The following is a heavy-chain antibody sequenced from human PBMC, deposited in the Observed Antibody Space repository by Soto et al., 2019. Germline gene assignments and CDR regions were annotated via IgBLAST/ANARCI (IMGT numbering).Heavy chain of an antibody. J-gene: IGHJ4*02. V-gene: IGHV4-31*03. Sequence: SETLSLTCTVSGGSISSGGYDWGWIRQHPGKGLEWIGYIYYSGSTYYNPSLKSRVTISVDTSKNQFSLKLSSVTAADTAVYYCARAPDYGDYVLDYWGQGTLVTVSS. CDR1: GGSISSGGYD. CDR3: ARAPDYGDYVLDY. D-gene: IGHD4-17*01. CDR2: IYYSGST.